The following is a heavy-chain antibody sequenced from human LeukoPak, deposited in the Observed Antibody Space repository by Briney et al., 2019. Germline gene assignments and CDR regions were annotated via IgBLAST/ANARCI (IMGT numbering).Heavy chain of an antibody. D-gene: IGHD6-6*01. V-gene: IGHV1-18*01. CDR3: ASGISSSTFDY. J-gene: IGHJ4*02. CDR1: GDTFTSYG. CDR2: ISAYNGNT. Sequence: ASVNVSCKASGDTFTSYGIGWVRQAPGQGIEWMGWISAYNGNTNYAQKLQGRVTMTTDTSTSTAYMELRSLRSDDTAVYYCASGISSSTFDYWGQGTLVTVSS.